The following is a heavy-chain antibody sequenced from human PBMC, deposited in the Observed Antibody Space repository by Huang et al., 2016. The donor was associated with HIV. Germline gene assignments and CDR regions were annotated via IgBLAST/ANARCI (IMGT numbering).Heavy chain of an antibody. Sequence: QVRLEQWGPNLLKPSDTLSLKCAVYGDSFSDYFWTWIRQSPVKGLEGIGELNHRVSVTHNPSLRSRVSMSVDPSKNQIDLNVTSVSAADSAVYFCARPKMTAIPSDSSWSFFDFWGRGTPVTVSS. CDR3: ARPKMTAIPSDSSWSFFDF. J-gene: IGHJ4*02. CDR2: LNHRVSV. CDR1: GDSFSDYF. V-gene: IGHV4-34*01. D-gene: IGHD3-3*01.